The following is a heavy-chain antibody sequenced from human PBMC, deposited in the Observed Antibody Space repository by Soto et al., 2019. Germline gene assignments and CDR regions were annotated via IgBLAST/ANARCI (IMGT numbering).Heavy chain of an antibody. CDR3: ASLNYYDSSGYQPIDY. CDR1: GGYISSSSYY. D-gene: IGHD3-22*01. J-gene: IGHJ4*02. Sequence: SETLSLTCTVSGGYISSSSYYWGWIRQPPGKGLEWIGSIFYSGSTYYNPSLKSRVTISVDTSKNQFSLKLSSVTAADTAVYYCASLNYYDSSGYQPIDYWGQGTLVSVSS. CDR2: IFYSGST. V-gene: IGHV4-39*07.